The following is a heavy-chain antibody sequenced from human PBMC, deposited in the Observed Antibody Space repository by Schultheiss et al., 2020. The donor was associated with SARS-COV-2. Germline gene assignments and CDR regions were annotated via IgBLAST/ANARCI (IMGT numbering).Heavy chain of an antibody. J-gene: IGHJ4*02. CDR2: ISYDGSNK. CDR1: GFTFSSYS. Sequence: GGSLRLSCAASGFTFSSYSMNWVRQAPGKGLEWVAVISYDGSNKYYADSVKGRFTISRDNSKNTLYLQMNSLRADDTALYYCAKDDTDYYFDYWGQGTLVTVSS. CDR3: AKDDTDYYFDY. D-gene: IGHD5-18*01. V-gene: IGHV3-30*18.